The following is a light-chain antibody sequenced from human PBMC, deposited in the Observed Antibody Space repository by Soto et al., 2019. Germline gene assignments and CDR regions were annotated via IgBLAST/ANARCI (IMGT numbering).Light chain of an antibody. Sequence: DVVMTQSPEYLSGSLCERATVNCKSSQIFFYTPNAKTYLAWYQQKPGQPPRLLIYWASYREPGVPDRFSGSGSGTDFTLTISSLQAEDVAVYYCQQYHSTRLTFGGGTKVDIK. CDR2: WAS. V-gene: IGKV4-1*01. CDR1: QIFFYTPNAKTY. CDR3: QQYHSTRLT. J-gene: IGKJ4*01.